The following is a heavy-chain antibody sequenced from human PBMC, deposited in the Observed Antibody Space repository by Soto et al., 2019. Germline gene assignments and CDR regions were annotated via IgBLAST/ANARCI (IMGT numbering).Heavy chain of an antibody. Sequence: GLEWMGGIIPIFGTAIYAQKFQGRVTMTEDTSTDTAYMELSSLRSEDTAVYYCATDASSPTGTSYYYYGMDVWGQGTTVTVSS. CDR2: IIPIFGTA. J-gene: IGHJ6*02. CDR3: ATDASSPTGTSYYYYGMDV. V-gene: IGHV1-69*06. D-gene: IGHD1-1*01.